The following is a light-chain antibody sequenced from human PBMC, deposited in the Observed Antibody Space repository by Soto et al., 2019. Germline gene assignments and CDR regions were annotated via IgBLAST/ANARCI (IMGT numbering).Light chain of an antibody. Sequence: DLQMTQSPSSLSASVGDRVTITCRASQSISNYLNWYQHKPGKAPKVLLYAASSLQGGVPSRFSGSGSGTDFTLTISSLQPEDFATYYCQQSYSIPYTFGQGTKLEIK. CDR1: QSISNY. J-gene: IGKJ2*01. CDR2: AAS. CDR3: QQSYSIPYT. V-gene: IGKV1-39*01.